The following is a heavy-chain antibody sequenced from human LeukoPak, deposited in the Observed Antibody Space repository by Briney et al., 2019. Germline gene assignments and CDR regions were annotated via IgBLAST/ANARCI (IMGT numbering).Heavy chain of an antibody. V-gene: IGHV1-46*01. D-gene: IGHD3-22*01. J-gene: IGHJ3*02. CDR3: ARESRPYYYDSSGYLGAFDI. Sequence: ASVMVSCKASGYTFTSYYMHWVRQAPGQGLEWMGIINPSGGSTSYAQKFQGRVTMTRDTSTSTVYMELSSLRSEDTAVYYCARESRPYYYDSSGYLGAFDIWGQGTMVTVSS. CDR1: GYTFTSYY. CDR2: INPSGGST.